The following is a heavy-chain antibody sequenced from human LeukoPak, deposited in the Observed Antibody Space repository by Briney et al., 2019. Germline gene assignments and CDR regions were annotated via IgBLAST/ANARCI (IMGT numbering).Heavy chain of an antibody. Sequence: ASVKVSCKASGYTFTGYYMHWVRQAPGQGLEWMGWINPNSGGTNYAQKFQGRVTMTRETSISTADRELSRLRTDDTAGYYCARTPPTIEFDYWGQGTLVTVSS. CDR2: INPNSGGT. CDR1: GYTFTGYY. J-gene: IGHJ4*02. V-gene: IGHV1-2*02. CDR3: ARTPPTIEFDY. D-gene: IGHD5-12*01.